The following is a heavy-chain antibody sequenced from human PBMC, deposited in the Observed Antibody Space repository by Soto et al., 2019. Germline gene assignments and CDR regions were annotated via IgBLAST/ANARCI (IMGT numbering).Heavy chain of an antibody. CDR1: GYSFTTYW. J-gene: IGHJ4*02. CDR2: IDPSDSYT. D-gene: IGHD6-19*01. Sequence: EVQLVQSGAEVKEPGESLRISCKGSGYSFTTYWINWVRQMPGKGLEWMGRIDPSDSYTNYSPSFQGHVTISADKSISTAYLQWSSLKASDTAIYYCARLVGPRAVAGSTDYWGQGTLVTVSS. V-gene: IGHV5-10-1*01. CDR3: ARLVGPRAVAGSTDY.